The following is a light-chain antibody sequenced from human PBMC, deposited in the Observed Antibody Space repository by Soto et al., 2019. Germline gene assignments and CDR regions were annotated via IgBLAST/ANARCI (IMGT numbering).Light chain of an antibody. CDR1: QSISSY. J-gene: IGKJ1*01. CDR3: QQSFNTPRT. Sequence: DIQITQSPSSLSASVGDRVTITCRASQSISSYLNWYQQKPGKAPKLLIYAASSLQSGVPSRFSGSGSATDFTLTISSLQPEDFATYYCQQSFNTPRTFGQGTKVDIK. V-gene: IGKV1-39*01. CDR2: AAS.